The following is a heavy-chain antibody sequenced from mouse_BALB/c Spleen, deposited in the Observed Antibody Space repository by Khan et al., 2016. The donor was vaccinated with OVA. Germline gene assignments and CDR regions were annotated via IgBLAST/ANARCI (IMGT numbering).Heavy chain of an antibody. Sequence: EVKLLESGPGLVKPSQSLSLTCSVTGYSITSGYYWNWIRQFPGSKMEWMGYISYDGSNNYNPSLKNRISITRDTSKNQFFLKLNSVTTEDTATYYCARGWLVKVDYWGQGTTLTVSS. CDR2: ISYDGSN. CDR1: GYSITSGYY. CDR3: ARGWLVKVDY. D-gene: IGHD2-3*01. V-gene: IGHV3-6*02. J-gene: IGHJ2*01.